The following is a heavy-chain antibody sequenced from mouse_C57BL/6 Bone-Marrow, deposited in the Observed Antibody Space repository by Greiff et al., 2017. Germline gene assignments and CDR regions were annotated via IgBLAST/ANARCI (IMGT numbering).Heavy chain of an antibody. V-gene: IGHV1-55*01. J-gene: IGHJ1*03. D-gene: IGHD2-5*01. CDR2: IYPGSGST. CDR3: ARPYYSNYWYFDD. Sequence: VQLQQPGAELVKPGASVKMSCKASGYTFTSYWLTWVQQRPGQGLEWIGDIYPGSGSTNYNEKFKSKATLTVDTSSSTAYMQLSSLTSEDSAVYYCARPYYSNYWYFDDWGTGTTVTVSS. CDR1: GYTFTSYW.